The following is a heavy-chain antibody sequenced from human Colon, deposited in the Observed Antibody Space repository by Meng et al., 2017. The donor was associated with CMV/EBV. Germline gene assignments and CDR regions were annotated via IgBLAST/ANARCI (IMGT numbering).Heavy chain of an antibody. J-gene: IGHJ4*02. CDR2: IKPSGGST. Sequence: QEQLVQSGAEVKKPEASVKVSCKASVFTFSTQYIHWVRQAPGQGLEWLGIIKPSGGSTGYAQKFQGRVTMTRDTSTSTVYMELSSLRSEDTAMYYCTRDIVLWGQGTLVTVSS. D-gene: IGHD2-15*01. CDR3: TRDIVL. CDR1: VFTFSTQY. V-gene: IGHV1-46*01.